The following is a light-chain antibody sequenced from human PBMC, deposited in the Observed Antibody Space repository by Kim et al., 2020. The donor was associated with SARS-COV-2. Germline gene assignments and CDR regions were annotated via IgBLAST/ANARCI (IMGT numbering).Light chain of an antibody. Sequence: DIQMTQSPSTLSASVGDRVTITCRASESIGNWLAWYQQRPGKAPQLLIYDASTLERGVPSRFSGSGSGTEFTLTISGLQPDDFATYYCQHYNPFLYTVAQGTKLEIK. CDR3: QHYNPFLYT. J-gene: IGKJ2*01. V-gene: IGKV1-5*01. CDR2: DAS. CDR1: ESIGNW.